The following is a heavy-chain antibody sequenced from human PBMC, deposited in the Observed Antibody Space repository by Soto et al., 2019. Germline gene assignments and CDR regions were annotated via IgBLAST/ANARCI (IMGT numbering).Heavy chain of an antibody. J-gene: IGHJ6*02. CDR2: ISAYNGNT. CDR1: RCNYRSFG. CDR3: ARGEGQMNL. V-gene: IGHV1-18*04. Sequence: SVKGSCKASRCNYRSFGFNWVGQAAVQSPEWMGWISAYNGNTKYAEMLQDRVTLTTDTYPSTVYMELRSLRSDDRAVYYWARGEGQMNLWGQGSMVTVYS.